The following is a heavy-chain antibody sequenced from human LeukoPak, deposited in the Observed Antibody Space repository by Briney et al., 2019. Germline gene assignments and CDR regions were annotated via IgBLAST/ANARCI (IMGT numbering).Heavy chain of an antibody. CDR2: ISGSGGST. J-gene: IGHJ5*02. CDR1: GFTFSSYA. CDR3: AKDERGYSYGLRYSSGWYDWFDP. D-gene: IGHD6-19*01. Sequence: PGGSLRLFCAASGFTFSSYAMSWVRQAPGKGLEWVSAISGSGGSTYYADSVKGRFTISRDNSKNTLYLQMNSLRAEDTAVYYCAKDERGYSYGLRYSSGWYDWFDPWGQGTLVTVSS. V-gene: IGHV3-23*01.